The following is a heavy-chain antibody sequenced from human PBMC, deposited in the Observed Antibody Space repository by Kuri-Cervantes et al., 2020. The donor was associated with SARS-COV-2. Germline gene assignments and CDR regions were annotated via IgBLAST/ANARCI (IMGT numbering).Heavy chain of an antibody. CDR1: GVLFENYA. CDR2: ITHDGVRI. J-gene: IGHJ4*02. V-gene: IGHV3-23*01. CDR3: VRWDRYAF. Sequence: GGSLRLSCAASGVLFENYAMSWVRQTPGKGPEWVSHITHDGVRIDYADSVKGRFIISRDNSKDTLFLQMNSLRAEDTAVYFCVRWDRYAFWGQGTLVTVSS. D-gene: IGHD3-16*02.